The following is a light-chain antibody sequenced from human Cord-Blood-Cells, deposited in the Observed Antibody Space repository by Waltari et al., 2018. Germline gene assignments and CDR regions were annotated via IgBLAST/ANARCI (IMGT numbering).Light chain of an antibody. CDR3: CSYAGSSTV. Sequence: QSALTQPASVSGSPGQSITISCPGTSRDVGSYNLVSWYQQHPGKAPKLMIYEGSKRPSGVSNRCSGSKSGNTASLTISGLQADDEADYYCCSYAGSSTVFGGGTKLTVL. CDR1: SRDVGSYNL. J-gene: IGLJ3*02. V-gene: IGLV2-23*01. CDR2: EGS.